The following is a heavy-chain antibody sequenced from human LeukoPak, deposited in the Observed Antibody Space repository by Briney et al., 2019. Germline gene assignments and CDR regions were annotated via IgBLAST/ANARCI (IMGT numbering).Heavy chain of an antibody. CDR1: GFTFNSYG. CDR2: IREDGSSK. CDR3: AKGSGWEASYFSYYMDV. V-gene: IGHV3-30*02. Sequence: GGSLRLSCAAAGFTFNSYGIHWVRQAPGKGREWVAFIREDGSSKYSVDSVKGRFTISRDNSKNTLYLQMNSLRAEDTAVYFCAKGSGWEASYFSYYMDVWGKGTTVTISS. D-gene: IGHD1-26*01. J-gene: IGHJ6*03.